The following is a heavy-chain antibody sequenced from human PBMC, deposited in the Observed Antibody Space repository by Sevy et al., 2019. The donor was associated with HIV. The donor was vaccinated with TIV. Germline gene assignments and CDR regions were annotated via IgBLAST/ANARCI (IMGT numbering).Heavy chain of an antibody. V-gene: IGHV4-4*02. CDR2: IYHSGST. D-gene: IGHD5-18*01. Sequence: SETLSLTCAVSGGSISSGNWWSWVRQSPGKGLEWIGEIYHSGSTNYNPSLKSRVTISVEKSKKQFSLKLSSVTAADTALYYCARGDMVTRLLDYWGQGTLVTVSS. J-gene: IGHJ4*02. CDR1: GGSISSGNW. CDR3: ARGDMVTRLLDY.